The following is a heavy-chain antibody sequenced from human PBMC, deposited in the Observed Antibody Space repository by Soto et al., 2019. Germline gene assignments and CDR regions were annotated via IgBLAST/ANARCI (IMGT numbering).Heavy chain of an antibody. J-gene: IGHJ4*02. CDR2: ITPFSGDV. V-gene: IGHV1-45*02. Sequence: QMQLVQSGAEVKKTGSTVTVSCKALGNTFTYRYLHWVRQAPGQALEWMGWITPFSGDVHDAQKFQVRVTITRDRSINTAYMRMSSLRSEDTAMYYCASGGAGSGPFTWELPDHWGQGTLVTVSS. CDR3: ASGGAGSGPFTWELPDH. CDR1: GNTFTYRY. D-gene: IGHD1-26*01.